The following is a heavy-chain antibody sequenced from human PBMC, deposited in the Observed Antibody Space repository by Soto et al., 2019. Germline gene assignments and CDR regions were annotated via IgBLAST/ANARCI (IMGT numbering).Heavy chain of an antibody. D-gene: IGHD4-17*01. CDR3: ARRYGASFDY. CDR2: IYYSGST. CDR1: GGTISSYY. Sequence: PSXTLCLTWTVAGGTISSYYWSWIRQPPGKGLEWIGYIYYSGSTNYNPSLKSRVTISVDTSKNQFSLKLSSVTAADTAVYYCARRYGASFDYWRQGTLVTVSS. V-gene: IGHV4-59*01. J-gene: IGHJ4*02.